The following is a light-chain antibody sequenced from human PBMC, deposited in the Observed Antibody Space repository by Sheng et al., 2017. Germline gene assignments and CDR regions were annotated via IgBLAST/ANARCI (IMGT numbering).Light chain of an antibody. J-gene: IGKJ2*03. CDR1: QSVSFN. CDR2: GVS. Sequence: EIVMTQSPATLSVSPGERATLSCRASQSVSFNLAWYQQRPGQVPRLLIYGVSTRVIWYPSQVQWQWVGDRVHSHHHQPAVFEDSAVYYCQQYNNWPPYSFGQGTKLEIK. V-gene: IGKV3-15*01. CDR3: QQYNNWPPYS.